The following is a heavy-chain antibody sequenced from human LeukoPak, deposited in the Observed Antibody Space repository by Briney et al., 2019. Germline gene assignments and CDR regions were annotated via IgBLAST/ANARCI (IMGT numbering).Heavy chain of an antibody. CDR2: IDPSDSYT. CDR1: GYSFTSYW. D-gene: IGHD3-16*02. Sequence: GESLKISCKGSGYSFTSYWISWVRQMPGKGLERMGRIDPSDSYTNYSPSFQGHVTISADKSISTAYLQWSSLKASDTAMYYCARLGAADYVWGSYRAPFDYWGQGALVTVSS. CDR3: ARLGAADYVWGSYRAPFDY. V-gene: IGHV5-10-1*01. J-gene: IGHJ4*02.